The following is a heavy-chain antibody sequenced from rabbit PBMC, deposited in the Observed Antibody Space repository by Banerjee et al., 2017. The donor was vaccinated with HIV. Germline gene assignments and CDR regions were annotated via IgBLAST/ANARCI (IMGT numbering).Heavy chain of an antibody. CDR3: ARAYGGSSPYYYFDM. J-gene: IGHJ4*01. CDR2: IYTGSGNT. V-gene: IGHV1S43*01. Sequence: QEQLVETGGGLVQPGGSLTLSCKASGFDLSNYYYMCWVRQAPGKGLESIACIYTGSGNTWYASWVNGRFTISRSTSLNTVTLQLNSLTAADTATYFCARAYGGSSPYYYFDMWGPGTLVTVS. CDR1: GFDLSNYYY. D-gene: IGHD8-1*01.